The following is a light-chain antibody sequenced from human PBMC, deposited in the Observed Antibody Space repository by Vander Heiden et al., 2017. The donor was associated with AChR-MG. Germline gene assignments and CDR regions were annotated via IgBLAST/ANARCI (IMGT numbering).Light chain of an antibody. CDR1: SLRSYY. Sequence: SSELTQDPAVSVALGPTVSITCQGDSLRSYYANWYQQKPGQAPVLVIYGKNNRPSGSPDRFSGSSAGNTASLTITGAQAEDEAYYYWNSLDSSGNHVVVGGGTKLTVL. CDR2: GKN. V-gene: IGLV3-19*01. J-gene: IGLJ2*01. CDR3: NSLDSSGNHVV.